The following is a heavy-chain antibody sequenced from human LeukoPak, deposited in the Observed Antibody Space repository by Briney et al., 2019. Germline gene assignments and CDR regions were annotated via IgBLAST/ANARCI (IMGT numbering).Heavy chain of an antibody. J-gene: IGHJ4*02. CDR3: ARLRHDNSGPFDY. D-gene: IGHD3-22*01. CDR1: GYTFASYY. Sequence: ASVKVSCKASGYTFASYYIHWVRQAPGQRLEWMGAINPSGGRTTYAQKFQGRVTMTRDTSTSTVYMELSSLRSEDAAVYYCARLRHDNSGPFDYWGQGTLVTVSS. V-gene: IGHV1-46*01. CDR2: INPSGGRT.